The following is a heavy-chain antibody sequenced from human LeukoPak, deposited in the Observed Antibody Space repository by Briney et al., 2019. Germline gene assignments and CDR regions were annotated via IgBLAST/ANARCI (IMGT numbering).Heavy chain of an antibody. Sequence: GGSLRLPCAASGFTFSSYSMNWVRQAPGKGLEWVSSISSSSSYIYYADSVKGRFTISRDNAKNSLYLQMNSLRAEDTAVYYCARDGFMQQLAYWGQGTLVTVSS. CDR1: GFTFSSYS. V-gene: IGHV3-21*01. CDR2: ISSSSSYI. CDR3: ARDGFMQQLAY. J-gene: IGHJ4*02. D-gene: IGHD6-13*01.